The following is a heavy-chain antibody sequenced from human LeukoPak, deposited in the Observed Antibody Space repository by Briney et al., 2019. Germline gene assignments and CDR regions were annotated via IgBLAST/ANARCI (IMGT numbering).Heavy chain of an antibody. V-gene: IGHV3-21*01. Sequence: PGGSLRLSCAASGFTFSNFNMNWVRQAPGKGLEWVSCISSSGYSIYYADSVKGRFTISRDNAKNSLYLQMNSLRAEDTAVYYCARGPMVRGVIIRRSKSGYFDYWGQGTLVTVSS. D-gene: IGHD3-10*01. CDR1: GFTFSNFN. CDR3: ARGPMVRGVIIRRSKSGYFDY. CDR2: ISSSGYSI. J-gene: IGHJ4*02.